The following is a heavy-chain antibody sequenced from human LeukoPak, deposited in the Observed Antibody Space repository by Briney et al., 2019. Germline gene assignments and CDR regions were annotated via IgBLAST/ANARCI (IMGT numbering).Heavy chain of an antibody. CDR3: ARDSEDMDGSYYDFDY. V-gene: IGHV3-21*01. D-gene: IGHD1-26*01. J-gene: IGHJ4*02. CDR1: GFTFSSYS. Sequence: GGSLRLSCAASGFTFSSYSMNWVRQAPGKGLEWVSSISSSSSYIYYADSVKGRFTISRDNAKNSLYLQMNSLRAEDTAVYYCARDSEDMDGSYYDFDYWGQGTLVTVSS. CDR2: ISSSSSYI.